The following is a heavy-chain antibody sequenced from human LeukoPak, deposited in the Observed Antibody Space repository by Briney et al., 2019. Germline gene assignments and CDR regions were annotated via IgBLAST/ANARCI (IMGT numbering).Heavy chain of an antibody. D-gene: IGHD3-16*02. J-gene: IGHJ4*02. CDR3: AGEDIHAFDH. V-gene: IGHV3-48*01. CDR1: GFIIISGC. Sequence: PGGSLSLSCAASGFIIISGCKKCFSQAPGKGLQWGSYISGDGNAKRYTDSVKGRFTISIDKAKNALYLQMNTLRAEDTAVYFCAGEDIHAFDHCGQGTLVPVSS. CDR2: ISGDGNAK.